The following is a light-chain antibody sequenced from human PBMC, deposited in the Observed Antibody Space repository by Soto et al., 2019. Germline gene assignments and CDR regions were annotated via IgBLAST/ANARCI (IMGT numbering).Light chain of an antibody. V-gene: IGKV3-20*01. CDR3: QQYGASPFN. CDR1: QSVTNRY. Sequence: ESVLTQSPGTLSLSPGERATLSCRASQSVTNRYFAWYQQRPGQAPRLLIYGISNRATGIPDRFSGSGSGTDFTLTISRLEPEDSAMYYCQQYGASPFNFGQGSKLEIK. J-gene: IGKJ2*01. CDR2: GIS.